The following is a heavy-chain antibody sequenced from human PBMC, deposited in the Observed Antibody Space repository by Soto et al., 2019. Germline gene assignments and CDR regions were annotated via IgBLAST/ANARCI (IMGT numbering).Heavy chain of an antibody. CDR3: AGEPNYFDY. CDR2: ISAYNGNT. Sequence: QVQLVQSGAEVKKPGASVKVSCKASGYTFTSYGISWVRQAPGQGLEWMGWISAYNGNTKYAQKLQGRVTMTTDTSTSTGDMELRSVRSDDTAVYYCAGEPNYFDYWGQGTLVTVSS. V-gene: IGHV1-18*01. J-gene: IGHJ4*02. CDR1: GYTFTSYG.